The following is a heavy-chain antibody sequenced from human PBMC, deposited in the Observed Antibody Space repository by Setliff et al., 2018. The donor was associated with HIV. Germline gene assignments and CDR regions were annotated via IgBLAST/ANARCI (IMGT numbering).Heavy chain of an antibody. CDR2: INPNSGGT. CDR1: GYTFTGYY. D-gene: IGHD6-13*01. CDR3: ARDGNIAPGDAFDI. J-gene: IGHJ3*02. Sequence: ASVKVSCKASGYTFTGYYMHWVRQAPGQGLEWMGWINPNSGGTNFAQKFQGWVTMTRDTSISTAYMELSRLRSDDTAVYYCARDGNIAPGDAFDIWGQGTMVTVPS. V-gene: IGHV1-2*04.